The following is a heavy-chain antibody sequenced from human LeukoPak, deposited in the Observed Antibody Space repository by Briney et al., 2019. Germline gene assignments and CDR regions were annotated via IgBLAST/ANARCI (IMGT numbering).Heavy chain of an antibody. CDR3: ARAALVGATGHCYYMDV. J-gene: IGHJ6*03. CDR2: ISAYNGNT. D-gene: IGHD1-26*01. V-gene: IGHV1-18*01. CDR1: GYTFISYG. Sequence: ASVKVSCKASGYTFISYGISWVRQAPGQGLEWMGWISAYNGNTNYAQKLQGRVTMTTDTSTSTAYMELRSLRSDDTAVYYCARAALVGATGHCYYMDVWGKGTTVTISS.